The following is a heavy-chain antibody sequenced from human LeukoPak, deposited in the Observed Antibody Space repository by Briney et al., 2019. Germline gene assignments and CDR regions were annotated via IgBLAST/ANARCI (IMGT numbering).Heavy chain of an antibody. D-gene: IGHD6-19*01. Sequence: SETLSLTCAVYGGSFSGYYWSWIRQPPGKGLEWIGEINHSGSTNYNPSLKSRVTISVDTSKNQFSLKLSSVTAADTAVYYCARHPSGSGWLRYFDLWGRGTLVTVSS. J-gene: IGHJ2*01. CDR3: ARHPSGSGWLRYFDL. CDR1: GGSFSGYY. V-gene: IGHV4-34*01. CDR2: INHSGST.